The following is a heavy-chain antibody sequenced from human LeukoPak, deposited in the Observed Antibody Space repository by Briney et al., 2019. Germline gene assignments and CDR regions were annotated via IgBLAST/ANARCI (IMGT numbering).Heavy chain of an antibody. CDR2: INPSGGST. CDR3: ARDYYGGHNLYNFDF. CDR1: GYTFTGYY. V-gene: IGHV1-46*01. Sequence: ASVKVSCKASGYTFTGYYMHWARQAPGQGLEWMGIINPSGGSTNYAQKFQGRVTMTRDTSTNTVYTELSSLTSDDTAVYYCARDYYGGHNLYNFDFWGQGTRVIVSS. J-gene: IGHJ4*02. D-gene: IGHD3-10*01.